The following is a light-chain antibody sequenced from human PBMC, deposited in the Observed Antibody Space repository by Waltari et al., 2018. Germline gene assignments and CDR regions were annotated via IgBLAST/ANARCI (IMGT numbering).Light chain of an antibody. V-gene: IGKV1-NL1*01. CDR2: AAS. J-gene: IGKJ4*01. Sequence: DIQMTQSPSSLSASVGDRVTITCRASQDISNSLAWYQQKPGKAPRLLLDAASRLQTGVPSRCSGNSSGTGYTLTINSLQPEDFATYYCQQYYTIPLTFGGGTKVDVK. CDR1: QDISNS. CDR3: QQYYTIPLT.